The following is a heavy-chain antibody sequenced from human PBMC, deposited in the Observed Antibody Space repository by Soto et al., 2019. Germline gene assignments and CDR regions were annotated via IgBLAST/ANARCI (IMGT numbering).Heavy chain of an antibody. J-gene: IGHJ5*02. CDR3: ARDAGGSSGWDMQWFDP. CDR1: VYTFTGNY. D-gene: IGHD6-25*01. V-gene: IGHV1-46*01. Sequence: ASVKVSCKASVYTFTGNYIHWVRQAPGQGLEWMGIINPTGGSTDYAQKFRGRVTITRDTSTSTVYMDMSSLRSEDTAVYYCARDAGGSSGWDMQWFDPWGQGTLVTVSS. CDR2: INPTGGST.